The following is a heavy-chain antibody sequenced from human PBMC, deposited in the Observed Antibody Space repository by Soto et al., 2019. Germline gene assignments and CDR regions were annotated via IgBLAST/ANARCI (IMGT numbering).Heavy chain of an antibody. V-gene: IGHV1-69*08. CDR2: IIPILGIA. D-gene: IGHD2-15*01. CDR1: GGTFSSYT. J-gene: IGHJ3*02. CDR3: ARDAIVVVVAASTSAFDS. Sequence: QVQLVQSGAEVKKPGSSVKVSCKASGGTFSSYTISWVRQAPGQGLEWMGRIIPILGIANYAQKFQGRVTITADKSTSTAYMELSSLRSEDTAVYYCARDAIVVVVAASTSAFDSWGQGTMVTVSS.